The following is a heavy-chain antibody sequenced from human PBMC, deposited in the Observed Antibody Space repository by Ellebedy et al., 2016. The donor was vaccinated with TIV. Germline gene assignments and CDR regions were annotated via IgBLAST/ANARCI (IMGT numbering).Heavy chain of an antibody. CDR2: ISAYNGNT. Sequence: ASVKVSXXASGYTFTSYGISWVRQAPGQGLEWMGWISAYNGNTNYAQKLQGRVTMTTDTSTSTAYMELRSLRSDDTAVYYCARGSDRWISLGPWGQGTLVTVSS. CDR3: ARGSDRWISLGP. D-gene: IGHD5-12*01. CDR1: GYTFTSYG. J-gene: IGHJ5*02. V-gene: IGHV1-18*01.